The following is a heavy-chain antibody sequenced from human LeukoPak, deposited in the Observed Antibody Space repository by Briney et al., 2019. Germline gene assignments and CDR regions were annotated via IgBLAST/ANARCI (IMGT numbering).Heavy chain of an antibody. V-gene: IGHV4-34*01. CDR2: INHSGST. CDR1: GGSFSGYY. J-gene: IGHJ5*02. Sequence: SEALSLTCAVYGGSFSGYYWSWIRQPPGKGLEWIGEINHSGSTNYNPSLKSRVTISVDTSKNQFSLKLSSVTAADTAVYYCARGLDWFDPWGQGTLVTVSS. CDR3: ARGLDWFDP.